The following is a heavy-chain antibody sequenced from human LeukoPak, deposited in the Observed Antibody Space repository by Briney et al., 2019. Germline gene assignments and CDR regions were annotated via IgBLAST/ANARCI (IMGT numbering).Heavy chain of an antibody. CDR3: ARVTRDSSGYYSIYYYYGMDV. Sequence: ASVKVSCKASGDTFTSYYMHWVRQAPGQGLEWMGIINPSGGSTSYAQKFQGRVTMTRDTSTSTVYMELSSLRSEDTAVYYCARVTRDSSGYYSIYYYYGMDVWGQGTTVTVSS. D-gene: IGHD3-22*01. V-gene: IGHV1-46*01. CDR1: GDTFTSYY. J-gene: IGHJ6*02. CDR2: INPSGGST.